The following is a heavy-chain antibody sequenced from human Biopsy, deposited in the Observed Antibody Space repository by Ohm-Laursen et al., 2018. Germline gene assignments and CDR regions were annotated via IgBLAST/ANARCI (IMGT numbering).Heavy chain of an antibody. D-gene: IGHD6-13*01. V-gene: IGHV3-23*01. J-gene: IGHJ4*02. CDR3: ATLSRQQAADY. CDR2: ITGNGGRT. Sequence: SLRLSCTASGFIFTDYTMNWVRQAPGKGLEWVSAITGNGGRTFYADSVKGRFSISRDNTRDTLSLQLNSLRVDDTGIYYCATLSRQQAADYWGQGTLVTVSS. CDR1: GFIFTDYT.